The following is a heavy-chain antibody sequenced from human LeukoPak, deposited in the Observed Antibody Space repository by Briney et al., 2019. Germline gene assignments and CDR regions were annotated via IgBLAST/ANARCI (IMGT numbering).Heavy chain of an antibody. CDR2: IKQDGSEK. CDR3: GRGGKWYNTSPGGEKDY. D-gene: IGHD1-14*01. J-gene: IGHJ4*02. CDR1: GFTVSSNY. V-gene: IGHV3-7*04. Sequence: GGSLRLSCAASGFTVSSNYMSWVRQAPGKGLEWVANIKQDGSEKNYVDSVKGRFTISRDNAKNSLFLQMNSLRAEDTAVFYCGRGGKWYNTSPGGEKDYWGQGALVTVSS.